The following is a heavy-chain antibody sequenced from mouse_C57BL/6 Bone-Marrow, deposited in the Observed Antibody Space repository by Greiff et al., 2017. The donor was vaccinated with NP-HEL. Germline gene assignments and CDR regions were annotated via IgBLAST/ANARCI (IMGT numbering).Heavy chain of an antibody. Sequence: VQLQQSGPELVKPGASVKLSCKASGYTFTSYDINWVKQRPGQGLEWIGWIYPRDGSTKYNEKFKGKATLTVDTSSSTAYMGLHSLTSEDSAVYFCARRYARYYYAMDYWGQGTSVTVSS. CDR1: GYTFTSYD. J-gene: IGHJ4*01. D-gene: IGHD1-1*01. V-gene: IGHV1-85*01. CDR3: ARRYARYYYAMDY. CDR2: IYPRDGST.